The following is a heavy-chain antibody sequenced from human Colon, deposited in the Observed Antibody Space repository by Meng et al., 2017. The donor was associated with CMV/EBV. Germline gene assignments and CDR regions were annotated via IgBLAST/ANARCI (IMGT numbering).Heavy chain of an antibody. D-gene: IGHD3-10*01. J-gene: IGHJ4*02. CDR1: GAPIASYS. Sequence: VPLRDSGPGRVEPSEPLPLTCTVSGAPIASYSWSWTRQPAGKGLEWIGRVYISGNTNYNPSLKSRVTMSIDTSKNQLSLNIRSVTAADTAVYYCARDSNLSGLAYWGQGTLVTVSS. V-gene: IGHV4-4*07. CDR3: ARDSNLSGLAY. CDR2: VYISGNT.